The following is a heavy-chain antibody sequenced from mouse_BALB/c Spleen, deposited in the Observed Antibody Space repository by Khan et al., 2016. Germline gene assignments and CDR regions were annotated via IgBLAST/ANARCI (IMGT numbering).Heavy chain of an antibody. Sequence: QVQLKESGPGLVAPSQSLSITCTVPGFSLTTYGVHWVRQPPGKGLEWLGVLWSGGSTNYNSDLMSRLSFSKDNSRSQVFLKMNSLQTDDTAVYYCARGAGNGSSYLFVDWGQGTLVTVSA. J-gene: IGHJ3*01. V-gene: IGHV2-9*02. CDR1: GFSLTTYG. CDR3: ARGAGNGSSYLFVD. D-gene: IGHD1-1*01. CDR2: LWSGGST.